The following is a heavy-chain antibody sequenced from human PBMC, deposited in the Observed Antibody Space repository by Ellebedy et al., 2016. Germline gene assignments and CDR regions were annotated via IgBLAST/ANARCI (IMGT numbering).Heavy chain of an antibody. CDR1: GGSFSGYY. V-gene: IGHV4-34*01. Sequence: SETLSLXCAVYGGSFSGYYWSWIRQPPGKGLEWIGEINHSGSTNYNPSLKSRVTISVDTSKNQFSLKLSSVTAADTAVYYCARRSGYCSSTSCYDHYYYMDVWGKGTTVTVSS. D-gene: IGHD2-2*01. CDR3: ARRSGYCSSTSCYDHYYYMDV. CDR2: INHSGST. J-gene: IGHJ6*03.